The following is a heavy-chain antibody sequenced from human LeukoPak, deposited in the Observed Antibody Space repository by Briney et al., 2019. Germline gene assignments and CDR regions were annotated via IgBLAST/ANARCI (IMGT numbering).Heavy chain of an antibody. CDR3: ARVAYWYYGSGRDRGFDY. J-gene: IGHJ4*02. CDR2: ISSSNSTI. V-gene: IGHV3-48*01. D-gene: IGHD3-10*01. CDR1: GFTFSSYS. Sequence: GGPLTLSCAASGFTFSSYSMNWVRHAPGKALEWVSYISSSNSTIYYADPEKRRFTISRVNAKKSLYLQMNSLRAEDTAVYYWARVAYWYYGSGRDRGFDYWGQGTLVTVSS.